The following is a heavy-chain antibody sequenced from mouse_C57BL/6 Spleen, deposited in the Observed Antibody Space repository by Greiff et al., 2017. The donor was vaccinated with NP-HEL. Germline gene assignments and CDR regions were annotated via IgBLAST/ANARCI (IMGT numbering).Heavy chain of an antibody. D-gene: IGHD1-1*01. CDR1: GYTFTSYW. V-gene: IGHV1-55*01. CDR2: IYPGSGST. J-gene: IGHJ2*01. CDR3: VITTGVGGNYFDG. Sequence: QVQLQQPGAELVKPGASVKMSCKASGYTFTSYWITWVKQRPGQGLEWVGDIYPGSGSTNYNEKFKSKATLTVDTSSSTAYMQLSSLKSEDAAVYYCVITTGVGGNYFDGWGKGTTLTVSS.